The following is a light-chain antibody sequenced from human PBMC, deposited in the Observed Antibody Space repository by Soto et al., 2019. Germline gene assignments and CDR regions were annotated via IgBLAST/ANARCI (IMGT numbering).Light chain of an antibody. Sequence: DLQMTQSPSTLTSSXVHRVPITXXASQSINMWLAWYQQKPGKAPKLLIYRASSLESGVPSRFSGSGSGTEFTLTISSLQSEDFATYYCLQYNTDFRTFGQGTKVDIK. J-gene: IGKJ1*01. CDR3: LQYNTDFRT. V-gene: IGKV1-5*03. CDR2: RAS. CDR1: QSINMW.